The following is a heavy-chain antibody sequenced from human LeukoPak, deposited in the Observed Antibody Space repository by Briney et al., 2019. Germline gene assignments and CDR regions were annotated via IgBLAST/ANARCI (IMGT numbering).Heavy chain of an antibody. CDR3: ARGSCSSTSCYYFDY. CDR1: GGSVSGYY. V-gene: IGHV4-59*02. D-gene: IGHD2-2*01. CDR2: IYCSGSA. Sequence: ASETLSLTCTVSGGSVSGYYWSWIRQPPGKGLEWIGYIYCSGSANYNPSLKGRVTMSVHTSKNQFSLKVSSVTAADTAVYFCARGSCSSTSCYYFDYWGQGTLVTVSS. J-gene: IGHJ4*02.